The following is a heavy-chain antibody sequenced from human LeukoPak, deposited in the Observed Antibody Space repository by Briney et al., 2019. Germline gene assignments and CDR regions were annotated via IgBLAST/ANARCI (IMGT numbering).Heavy chain of an antibody. V-gene: IGHV3-7*01. CDR2: IKQDGSEK. CDR1: GFTFSSYW. J-gene: IGHJ2*01. Sequence: GGSLRLSCAASGFTFSSYWMSWVPQAPGKGLEWVANIKQDGSEKYYVDSVKGRFTISRDNAKNSLYLQMNSLRAEDTAVYYCASRIVGAAGPSYWYFDLWGRGTLVTVSS. D-gene: IGHD1-26*01. CDR3: ASRIVGAAGPSYWYFDL.